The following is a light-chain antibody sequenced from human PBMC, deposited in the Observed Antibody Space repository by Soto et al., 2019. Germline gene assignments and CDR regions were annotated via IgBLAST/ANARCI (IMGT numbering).Light chain of an antibody. V-gene: IGLV2-14*01. CDR2: EVS. CDR1: SSDVGGHNY. J-gene: IGLJ2*01. Sequence: QSALTQPASVSGSPGQSITISCTGTSSDVGGHNYVSWYQQHPGEVPKLMIYEVSNRPSGVSNRFSGSKSGNTASLTISGLQAEDEADYYCSSYTSSSSVVFGGGTTLTVL. CDR3: SSYTSSSSVV.